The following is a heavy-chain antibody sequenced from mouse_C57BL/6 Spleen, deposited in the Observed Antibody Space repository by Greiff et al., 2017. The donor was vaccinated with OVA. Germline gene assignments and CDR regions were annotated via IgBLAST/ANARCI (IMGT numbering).Heavy chain of an antibody. CDR1: GFNIKDDY. J-gene: IGHJ1*03. CDR3: TTWDGRSYFDV. Sequence: VQLQQSGAELVRPGASVKLSCTASGFNIKDDYMHWVKQRPEQGLEWIGWIDPENGDTEYASKFQGKATITADTSSNTAYLQLSSLTSEDTAVYYCTTWDGRSYFDVWGTGTTVTVSS. V-gene: IGHV14-4*01. D-gene: IGHD1-1*01. CDR2: IDPENGDT.